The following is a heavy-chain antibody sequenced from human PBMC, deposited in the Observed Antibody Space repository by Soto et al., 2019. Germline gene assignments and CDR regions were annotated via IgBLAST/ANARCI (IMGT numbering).Heavy chain of an antibody. Sequence: GASVEVSCKVSGYTLTELSIHWVRQAPGKGLEWMGGFDPEDGETIYAQKFQGRVTMTEDTSTDTAYMELSSLRSEDTAVYYCATGGGSWSPFFWFDPWGQGTLVTVSS. CDR1: GYTLTELS. CDR3: ATGGGSWSPFFWFDP. CDR2: FDPEDGET. D-gene: IGHD6-13*01. V-gene: IGHV1-24*01. J-gene: IGHJ5*02.